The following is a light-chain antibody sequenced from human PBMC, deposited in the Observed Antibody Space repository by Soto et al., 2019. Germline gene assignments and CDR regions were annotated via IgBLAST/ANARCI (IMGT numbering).Light chain of an antibody. V-gene: IGKV3-11*01. J-gene: IGKJ2*01. CDR1: QSVSSY. Sequence: EIVLTQSPAPPSLSPGGRATLSCRASQSVSSYLAWCQQKPGQAPRLLIYDASNRATGIPARFSGSGSVTDFTLTISSLEPEDFADYYYQQRSNWPYTFGQGTKLEIK. CDR2: DAS. CDR3: QQRSNWPYT.